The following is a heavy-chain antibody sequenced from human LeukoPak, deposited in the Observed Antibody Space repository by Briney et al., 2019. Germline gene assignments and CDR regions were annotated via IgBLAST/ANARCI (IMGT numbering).Heavy chain of an antibody. J-gene: IGHJ6*02. CDR3: ARVRNDFWSGQGYYYYGMDV. D-gene: IGHD3-3*01. CDR1: GGSISSYY. V-gene: IGHV4-59*01. CDR2: IYYSGST. Sequence: PSETLSLTCTVSGGSISSYYWSWIRQPPGKGLEWIGYIYYSGSTNYNPSLKSRVTISVDTSKNQFSLKLSSVTAADTAVYYCARVRNDFWSGQGYYYYGMDVWGQGTTVTVSS.